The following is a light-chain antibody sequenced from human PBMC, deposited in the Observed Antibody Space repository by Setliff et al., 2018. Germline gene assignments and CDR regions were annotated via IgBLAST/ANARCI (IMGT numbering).Light chain of an antibody. CDR2: EVS. CDR3: SSYTSSSTPYV. CDR1: SSDVGGYNY. V-gene: IGLV2-14*01. J-gene: IGLJ1*01. Sequence: LAQPASVSGSPGQSITISCTGTSSDVGGYNYVSWYQQHPGKAPKLMIYEVSNRPSGVSNRFSGSKSGNTASLTISGLQAEDEADYYCSSYTSSSTPYVFGTGTKVTVL.